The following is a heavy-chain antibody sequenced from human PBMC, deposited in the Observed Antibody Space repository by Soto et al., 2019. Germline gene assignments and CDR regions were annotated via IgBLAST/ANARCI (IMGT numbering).Heavy chain of an antibody. CDR3: ARHHVRGRTIAGAAEF. CDR1: GGSLSGYY. V-gene: IGHV4-34*01. Sequence: ETLSLTCAVYGGSLSGYYWSWIRQPPGKALEWLGEINHSGNTNYNPSLKSRVTISVDTSKNQLFLNLSSVTAADTAMYYCARHHVRGRTIAGAAEFWGQGTLVTVSS. D-gene: IGHD1-26*01. J-gene: IGHJ4*02. CDR2: INHSGNT.